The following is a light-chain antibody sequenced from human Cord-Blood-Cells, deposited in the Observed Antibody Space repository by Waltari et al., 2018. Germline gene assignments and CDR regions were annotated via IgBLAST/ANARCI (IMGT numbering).Light chain of an antibody. CDR1: SSDVGGYHY. CDR3: CSYAGSYTL. CDR2: DVS. J-gene: IGLJ3*02. V-gene: IGLV2-11*01. Sequence: QSALTQPRSVSGSPGQSVTISCTGTSSDVGGYHYVSWYQHHPGKAPKLMIYDVSKRPSGVPDRFSGSKSGNTASLTISGLQAEDEADYYCCSYAGSYTLFGGGTKLTVL.